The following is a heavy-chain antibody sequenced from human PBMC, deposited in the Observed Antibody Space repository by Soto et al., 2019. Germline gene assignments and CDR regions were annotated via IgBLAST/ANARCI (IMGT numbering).Heavy chain of an antibody. D-gene: IGHD1-1*01. CDR2: ISYDGSNK. V-gene: IGHV3-30*18. Sequence: GGSLRLSCAASGFTFSSYGMHWVRQAPGKGLEWVAVISYDGSNKYYADSVKGRFTISRDNSKNTLYLQMNSLRAEDTAVYYCAKPVVQLHYYYMDVWGKGTTVTVSS. CDR1: GFTFSSYG. J-gene: IGHJ6*03. CDR3: AKPVVQLHYYYMDV.